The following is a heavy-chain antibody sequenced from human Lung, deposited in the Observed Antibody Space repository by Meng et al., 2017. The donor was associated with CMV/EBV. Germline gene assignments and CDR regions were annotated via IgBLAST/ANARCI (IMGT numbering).Heavy chain of an antibody. D-gene: IGHD6-6*01. CDR3: ARFVGSSSNRDFFYYYGMDV. CDR2: INPSGGST. Sequence: ASVXVSXKASGYTFTSYYIHWVRQAPGQGLEWMGIINPSGGSTSYAQKFQGRVTMTRDTSTSTVYMELSSLRSEDTAVYYCARFVGSSSNRDFFYYYGMDVWXQGTXVTVSS. CDR1: GYTFTSYY. J-gene: IGHJ6*02. V-gene: IGHV1-46*01.